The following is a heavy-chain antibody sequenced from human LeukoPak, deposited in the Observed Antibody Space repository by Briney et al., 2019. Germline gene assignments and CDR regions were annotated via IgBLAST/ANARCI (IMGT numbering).Heavy chain of an antibody. CDR2: ISGSGGST. J-gene: IGHJ4*02. D-gene: IGHD3-22*01. CDR1: GFTFSSYA. Sequence: PGGSLRLSCAASGFTFSSYAMSWVRQAPGKGLEWVSAISGSGGSTYYADSVKGRFTISRDNSKNTLYLQMNSLRAEDTAVYYCAKEPLDYYDSSGYYDYRGQGTLVTVSS. CDR3: AKEPLDYYDSSGYYDY. V-gene: IGHV3-23*01.